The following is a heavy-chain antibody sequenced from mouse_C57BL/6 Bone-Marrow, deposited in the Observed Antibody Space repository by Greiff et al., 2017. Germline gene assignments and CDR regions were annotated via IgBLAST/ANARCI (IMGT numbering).Heavy chain of an antibody. CDR2: IDPSDSYT. D-gene: IGHD2-3*01. V-gene: IGHV1-50*01. CDR1: GYTFTSYW. CDR3: GGYWDY. J-gene: IGHJ2*01. Sequence: QQPGAELVKPGASVKLSCKASGYTFTSYWMQWVKQRPGQGLEWIGEIDPSDSYTNYNQKFKGKATLTVDTSSSTAYMQLSRLTSEDAAVYYCGGYWDYWGQGTTLTVSS.